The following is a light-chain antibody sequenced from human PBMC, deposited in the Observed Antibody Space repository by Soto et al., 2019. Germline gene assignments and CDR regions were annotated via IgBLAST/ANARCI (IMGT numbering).Light chain of an antibody. CDR1: SSDVGNYNY. V-gene: IGLV2-8*01. CDR3: SSYAGSNNLV. J-gene: IGLJ2*01. Sequence: QSALTQPPSASGSPGQSVTISCTGTSSDVGNYNYVSWYQQHPGKAPKLMIYEVSKRPSGVPDRFSGSKSGNTASLTVSGLGAEDEADYYCSSYAGSNNLVFGGGTKLTVL. CDR2: EVS.